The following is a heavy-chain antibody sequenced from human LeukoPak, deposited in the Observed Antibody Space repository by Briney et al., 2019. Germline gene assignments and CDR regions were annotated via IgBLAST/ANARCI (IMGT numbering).Heavy chain of an antibody. CDR1: GYALTELS. D-gene: IGHD3-9*01. CDR2: FDPEDGET. Sequence: GASVKVSCKVSGYALTELSMHWVRQAPGKGLEWMGGFDPEDGETIYAQKFQGRVTMTEDTSTDTAYMELSSLRSEDTAVYSCATLGGYYDILTGKAADYWGQGTLVTVSS. V-gene: IGHV1-24*01. J-gene: IGHJ4*02. CDR3: ATLGGYYDILTGKAADY.